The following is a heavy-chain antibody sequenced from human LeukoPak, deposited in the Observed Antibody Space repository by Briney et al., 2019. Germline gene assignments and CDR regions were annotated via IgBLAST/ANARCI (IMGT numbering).Heavy chain of an antibody. Sequence: GEPLKISCKGSGYSFTSYWIGWVRQMPGKGLEWMGIIYPGDSDTRYSPSFQGQVTISADKSISTAYLLWSSLKASDTAIYYCASWTGTDAFDIWGQGTMVTVSS. D-gene: IGHD3/OR15-3a*01. J-gene: IGHJ3*02. CDR3: ASWTGTDAFDI. CDR2: IYPGDSDT. V-gene: IGHV5-51*01. CDR1: GYSFTSYW.